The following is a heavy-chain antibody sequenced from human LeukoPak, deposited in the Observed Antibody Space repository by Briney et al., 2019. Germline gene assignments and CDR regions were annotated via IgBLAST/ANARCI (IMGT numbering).Heavy chain of an antibody. Sequence: GASVKVSCKASGYMFTSYALHWVRQAPGQRPEWMGWINAGNGDTKYSQNFQGRVTITRDTSASTAYMELSSLRSEDTAVYHCARGYCSSTSCQYYFDYWGQGTPVTVSS. V-gene: IGHV1-3*01. CDR1: GYMFTSYA. D-gene: IGHD2-2*01. J-gene: IGHJ4*02. CDR2: INAGNGDT. CDR3: ARGYCSSTSCQYYFDY.